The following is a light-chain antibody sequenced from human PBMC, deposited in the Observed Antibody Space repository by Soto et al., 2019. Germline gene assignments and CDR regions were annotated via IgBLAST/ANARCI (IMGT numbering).Light chain of an antibody. J-gene: IGKJ4*01. V-gene: IGKV1-39*01. CDR3: QQSYRVPIT. CDR1: QSISSY. CDR2: AAS. Sequence: DIQMTQSPSSLSASVGDRVTITCRASQSISSYLNWYQQKPGKAPNLLIYAASTLQSGVPSRFSGSGSGPDFTLTISSLQPEDFATYYCQQSYRVPITFVGGTKVEIK.